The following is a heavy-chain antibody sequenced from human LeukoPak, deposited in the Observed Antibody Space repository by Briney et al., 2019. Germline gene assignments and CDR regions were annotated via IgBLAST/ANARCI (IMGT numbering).Heavy chain of an antibody. Sequence: GGSLRLSCAASGFPFTTYAMSWVRQAPGKGLEWVSGTSGGGGNTYYADSVRGRFTISTDNSKNTLYLQMNSLRAEDTAVYYCTKQQYSGYALARGFDYWGQGTLVTVSS. CDR1: GFPFTTYA. CDR2: TSGGGGNT. J-gene: IGHJ4*02. V-gene: IGHV3-23*01. CDR3: TKQQYSGYALARGFDY. D-gene: IGHD5-12*01.